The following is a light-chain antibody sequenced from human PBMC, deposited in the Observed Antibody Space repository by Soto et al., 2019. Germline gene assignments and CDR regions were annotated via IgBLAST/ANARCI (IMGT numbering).Light chain of an antibody. Sequence: ENVLTQSPGTLSLSPRERATLSCRASQSVSNNYLAWYQQKPGQAPRLLIYGASNRATGIPDRFSGSGSGTDFTLTISRVEPDDFATYYCQQNNSYSCTFGQGTKVDI. CDR3: QQNNSYSCT. J-gene: IGKJ1*01. CDR1: QSVSNNY. CDR2: GAS. V-gene: IGKV3-20*01.